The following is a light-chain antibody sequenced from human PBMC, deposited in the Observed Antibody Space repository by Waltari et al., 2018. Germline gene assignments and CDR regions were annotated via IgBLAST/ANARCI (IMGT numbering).Light chain of an antibody. Sequence: QSVLTQPPSVSGAPGQRVTISCTGSSSSIGAGYDVNWYQQLPGTAPKLLIYGNNNRPPGVPDRFPGSKSGTSASLAITGLQAEDEADYYCQSYDSSLSGSVFGGGTILTVL. J-gene: IGLJ2*01. V-gene: IGLV1-40*01. CDR3: QSYDSSLSGSV. CDR1: SSSIGAGYD. CDR2: GNN.